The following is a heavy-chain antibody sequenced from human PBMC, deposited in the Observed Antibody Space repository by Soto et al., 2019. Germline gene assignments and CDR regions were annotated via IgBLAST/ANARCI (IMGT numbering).Heavy chain of an antibody. J-gene: IGHJ4*02. CDR3: ATDQWFGELLFDY. CDR2: FDPEDGET. Sequence: ASVKVSCKVSGYTLTELSMHWVRQAPGKGLEWMGGFDPEDGETIYAQKIQGRVTMTEDTSTDTAYMDLSSLRSEDTAVYYCATDQWFGELLFDYWGQGTLVTVSS. D-gene: IGHD3-10*01. V-gene: IGHV1-24*01. CDR1: GYTLTELS.